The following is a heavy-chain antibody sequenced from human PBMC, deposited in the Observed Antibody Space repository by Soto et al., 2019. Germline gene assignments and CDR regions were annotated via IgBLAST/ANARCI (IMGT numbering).Heavy chain of an antibody. Sequence: SVKVSCKASGGTFSSYAISWVRQAPGQGLEWMGGIIPIFGTANYAQKFQGRVTITADESTSTAYMELSSLRSEDTAVYYCAREGYSCGYYYYYGMDVWGQGTTVTVSS. CDR3: AREGYSCGYYYYYGMDV. J-gene: IGHJ6*02. CDR2: IIPIFGTA. V-gene: IGHV1-69*13. CDR1: GGTFSSYA. D-gene: IGHD5-18*01.